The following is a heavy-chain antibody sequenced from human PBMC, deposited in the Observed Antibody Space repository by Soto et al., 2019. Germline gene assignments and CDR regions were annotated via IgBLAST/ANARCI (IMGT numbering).Heavy chain of an antibody. Sequence: EVQLVESGEGLVKPGGSLRLSCAASGFTFSSYSMNWVRQAPGKGLEWVSSISSSSSYIYYADSVKGRFTISRDNAKNSLYLQMNSLRAEDTAVYYCARNSGGLRGWFDPWGQGTLVTVSS. CDR3: ARNSGGLRGWFDP. D-gene: IGHD3-16*01. J-gene: IGHJ5*02. V-gene: IGHV3-21*01. CDR2: ISSSSSYI. CDR1: GFTFSSYS.